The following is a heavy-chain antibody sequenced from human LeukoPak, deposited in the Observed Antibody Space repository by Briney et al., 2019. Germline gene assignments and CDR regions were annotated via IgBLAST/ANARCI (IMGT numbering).Heavy chain of an antibody. CDR2: ISYNGDNQ. CDR3: VKVYPTLTTSSVLGS. V-gene: IGHV3-30*18. J-gene: IGHJ4*03. D-gene: IGHD4-17*01. Sequence: GGSLRLSCAASGFTFSSYAMSWVRQAPGKGLEWVTAISYNGDNQHYADPVKGRFTISRDKNTVYLQIDALRTEDSAVYYCVKVYPTLTTSSVLGSWGQGTLVTVSS. CDR1: GFTFSSYA.